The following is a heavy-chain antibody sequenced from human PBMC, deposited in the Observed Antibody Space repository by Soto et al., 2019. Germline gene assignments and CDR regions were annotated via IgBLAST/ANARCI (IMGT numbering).Heavy chain of an antibody. D-gene: IGHD2-2*01. Sequence: GGSLRLSCAASGLTFSSYAMSWVRQAPGKGLEWVSAISGSGGSTYYADSVKGRFTISRDNSKNTLYLQMSSLRAEDTAVYYCVKDRDSTRKRHNWFDPWGQGTLVTVSS. J-gene: IGHJ5*02. CDR2: ISGSGGST. CDR3: VKDRDSTRKRHNWFDP. V-gene: IGHV3-23*01. CDR1: GLTFSSYA.